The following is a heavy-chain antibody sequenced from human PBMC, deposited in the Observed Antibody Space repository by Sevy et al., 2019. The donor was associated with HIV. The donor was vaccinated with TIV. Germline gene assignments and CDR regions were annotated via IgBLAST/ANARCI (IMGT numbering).Heavy chain of an antibody. Sequence: GGSLRLSCAASGFTFNMYWMTWVRQAPGKGLEWVANIKEDGSERNYLDSVKGRFTISRDNAKESLYLQINSRRAEDTAVYYCARHCSGGSCYSLLPHYYYGMDVWGQGTTVTVSS. CDR3: ARHCSGGSCYSLLPHYYYGMDV. D-gene: IGHD2-15*01. V-gene: IGHV3-7*01. CDR2: IKEDGSER. J-gene: IGHJ6*02. CDR1: GFTFNMYW.